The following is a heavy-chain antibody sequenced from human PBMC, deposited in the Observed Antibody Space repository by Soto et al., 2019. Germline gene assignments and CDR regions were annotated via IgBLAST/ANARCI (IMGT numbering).Heavy chain of an antibody. CDR3: ATFWRRRTRDAFDI. J-gene: IGHJ3*02. Sequence: ASVKVSCKASGYTFTSYDINWVRQATGQGLEWMGWMNPNSGNTGYAQKFQGRVTMTRNTSISTAYMELSSLRSEDTAVYYCATFWRRRTRDAFDIWGQGTMVTVSS. CDR1: GYTFTSYD. CDR2: MNPNSGNT. V-gene: IGHV1-8*01.